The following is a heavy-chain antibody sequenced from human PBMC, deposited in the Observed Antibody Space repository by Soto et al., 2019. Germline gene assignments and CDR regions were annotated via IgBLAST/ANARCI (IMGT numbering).Heavy chain of an antibody. J-gene: IGHJ6*03. D-gene: IGHD3-3*01. Sequence: QVQLVESGGGVVKPGRSLRLSCAASGFTFSSYGMHWVRQAPGKGLEWVAVISYDGSNKYYADSVKGRFTISRDNSKNTLYLQMNSLRAEDTAVYYCAKVFLEWLLYYYMDVWGKGTTVTVSS. CDR3: AKVFLEWLLYYYMDV. CDR1: GFTFSSYG. CDR2: ISYDGSNK. V-gene: IGHV3-30*18.